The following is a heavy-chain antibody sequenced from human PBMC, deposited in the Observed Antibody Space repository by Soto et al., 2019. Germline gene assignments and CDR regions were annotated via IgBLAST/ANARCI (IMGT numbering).Heavy chain of an antibody. V-gene: IGHV3-30*18. D-gene: IGHD5-18*01. CDR2: ISQDGTNT. CDR3: AKNGYSYGSYYGMDV. J-gene: IGHJ6*02. CDR1: GLTFSRYV. Sequence: QVQLVESGGGVVQPGRSLRLSCAASGLTFSRYVMHWVSQAPGKGLEWVALISQDGTNTYYADSVKGRFTISRDNSKNTLDLQMNSLRAEDTAMYYCAKNGYSYGSYYGMDVWGQGTTVTVSS.